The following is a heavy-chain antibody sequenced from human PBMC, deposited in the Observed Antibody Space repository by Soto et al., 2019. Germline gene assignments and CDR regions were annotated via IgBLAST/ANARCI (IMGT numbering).Heavy chain of an antibody. V-gene: IGHV1-69*05. CDR3: ARSEWLRFSYYGMDV. CDR2: IIPIFGTA. CDR1: GGTFSSYA. Sequence: ASVKVSCKASGGTFSSYAISWVRQAPGQGLEWMGGIIPIFGTANYAQKLQGRVTMTTDTSTSTAYMELRSLRSDDTAVYYCARSEWLRFSYYGMDVWGQGTTVTVSS. J-gene: IGHJ6*02. D-gene: IGHD5-12*01.